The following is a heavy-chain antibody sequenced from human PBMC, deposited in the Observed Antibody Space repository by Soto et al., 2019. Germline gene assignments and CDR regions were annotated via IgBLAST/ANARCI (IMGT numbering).Heavy chain of an antibody. CDR1: GGALSTYS. Sequence: QVQFVQSGAEVKTPGSSVKVSCQASGGALSTYSLFWVRQPPGQGLEWMGRITPIIGITFYAQNFQGRVTMTADTSSNTAYMELTNLRFEDTAVYYCARFPATVDHNKAIRAYWGQGTLVTVSS. D-gene: IGHD1-1*01. J-gene: IGHJ4*02. CDR2: ITPIIGIT. V-gene: IGHV1-69*04. CDR3: ARFPATVDHNKAIRAY.